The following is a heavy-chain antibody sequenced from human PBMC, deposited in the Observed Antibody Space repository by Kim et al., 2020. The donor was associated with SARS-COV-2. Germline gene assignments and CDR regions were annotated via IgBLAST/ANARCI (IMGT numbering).Heavy chain of an antibody. V-gene: IGHV3-23*01. D-gene: IGHD2-21*02. CDR2: ISGSGGGT. J-gene: IGHJ4*02. CDR1: GFTFSSNT. Sequence: GGSLRLSCAASGFTFSSNTMSWVRQAPGKGLEWVSAISGSGGGTYYADSVKGRFTISRDNSKNTLYLQMNSLRAEDTAVYYCAKDKFTGSPGDLFDYWGQGTLVTVSS. CDR3: AKDKFTGSPGDLFDY.